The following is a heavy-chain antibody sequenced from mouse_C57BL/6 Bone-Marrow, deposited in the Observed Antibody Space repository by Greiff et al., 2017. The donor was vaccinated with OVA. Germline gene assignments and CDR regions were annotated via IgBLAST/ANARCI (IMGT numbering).Heavy chain of an antibody. CDR2: ISSGSSTI. CDR3: AGGGDYGSSYVYSMDY. V-gene: IGHV5-17*01. J-gene: IGHJ4*01. D-gene: IGHD1-1*01. Sequence: EVQLMESGGGLVKPGGSLKLSCAASGFTFSDYGMHWVRQAPEKGLEWVAYISSGSSTIYYADTVKGRFTISRDNAKNTLFLQMTSLRSEDTAKYYGAGGGDYGSSYVYSMDYWGQGTSVTVSS. CDR1: GFTFSDYG.